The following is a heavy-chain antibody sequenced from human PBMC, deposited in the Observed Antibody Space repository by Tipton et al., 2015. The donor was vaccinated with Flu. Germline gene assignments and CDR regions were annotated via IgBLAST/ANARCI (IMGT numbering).Heavy chain of an antibody. CDR1: GFNFGNYG. CDR3: ARVAGSFIGNYYYYGMDV. Sequence: SLRLSCTTSGFNFGNYGVSWVRQPPGKGLEWIAFIRSQTYGGTAEYAASVKGRFTFSRDDSKGIAYLQMNSLKSEDTAVYFCARVAGSFIGNYYYYGMDVWGQGTTVTVSS. V-gene: IGHV3-49*04. J-gene: IGHJ6*02. D-gene: IGHD3-10*01. CDR2: IRSQTYGGTA.